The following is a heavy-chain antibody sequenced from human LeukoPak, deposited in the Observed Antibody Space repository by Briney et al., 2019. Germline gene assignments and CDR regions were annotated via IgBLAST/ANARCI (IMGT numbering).Heavy chain of an antibody. CDR2: IHETWT. D-gene: IGHD5-24*01. CDR1: EFTLSTYA. CDR3: ARDQGIYGDGIFDY. J-gene: IGHJ4*02. Sequence: PGGSLRLSCAASEFTLSTYAMNWVRQAPGKGLEWVSTIHETWTNYADTVKGRFTISRDDSQNTLFLQMSSLRVEDTAIYYCARDQGIYGDGIFDYWGQGTLVTVSS. V-gene: IGHV3-23*01.